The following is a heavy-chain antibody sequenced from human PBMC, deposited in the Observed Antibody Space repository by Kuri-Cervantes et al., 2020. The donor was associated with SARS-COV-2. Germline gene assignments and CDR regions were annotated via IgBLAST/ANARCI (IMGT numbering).Heavy chain of an antibody. CDR1: GFTFGYYA. V-gene: IGHV3-49*04. CDR3: TRDDFWSGYPDY. Sequence: GESLKISCTASGFTFGYYAMSWVRQAPGKGLEWVGFIRSKAYGGTTEYAASVKGRFTISRDDSKSIAYLQMNSLKTEDTAVYYCTRDDFWSGYPDYWGQGTLVTVSS. CDR2: IRSKAYGGTT. D-gene: IGHD3-3*01. J-gene: IGHJ4*02.